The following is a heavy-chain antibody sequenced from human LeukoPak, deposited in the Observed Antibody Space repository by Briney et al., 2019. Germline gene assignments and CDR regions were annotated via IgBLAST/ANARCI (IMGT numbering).Heavy chain of an antibody. CDR3: AKDPRSSTRTYFDY. D-gene: IGHD2-2*01. V-gene: IGHV3-30*18. CDR2: ISYDGSNK. J-gene: IGHJ4*02. Sequence: PGGSLLLSCAASGFIFSSYGMHWARQAPGKGLEWVAVISYDGSNKYYADSVKSRFTISRDNSKNTLNLQMNSLRVEATAVYYCAKDPRSSTRTYFDYWGQGTLVTVSS. CDR1: GFIFSSYG.